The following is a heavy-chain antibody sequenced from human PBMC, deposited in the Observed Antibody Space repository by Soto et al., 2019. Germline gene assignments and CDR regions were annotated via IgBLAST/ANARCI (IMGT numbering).Heavy chain of an antibody. J-gene: IGHJ6*02. D-gene: IGHD5-18*01. CDR3: ARDGVDTATGYYYGMDV. CDR2: ISAYNGNT. V-gene: IGHV1-18*01. Sequence: QVQLVQSGAEVKKPGASVKVSCKASGYTFTSYGISWVRQAPGQGLEWMGWISAYNGNTNYAQKLQGRVTMTTDTATSTDYMELRSLRSDDTAVYYCARDGVDTATGYYYGMDVWGQGTPVTVSS. CDR1: GYTFTSYG.